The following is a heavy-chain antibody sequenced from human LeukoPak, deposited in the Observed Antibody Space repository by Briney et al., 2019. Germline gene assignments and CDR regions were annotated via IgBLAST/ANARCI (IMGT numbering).Heavy chain of an antibody. CDR3: ARDRGPPDCGSDGYSGFDY. J-gene: IGHJ4*02. V-gene: IGHV4-38-2*02. CDR2: IYHSGSN. CDR1: GYSITSGYY. D-gene: IGHD2-21*02. Sequence: SETLSLTCAVSGYSITSGYYWAWIRQPPGKGLEWIGSIYHSGSNYNNPPLRNRVAISVDTSRNQLSLKLNSVTAADTATYFCARDRGPPDCGSDGYSGFDYWGQGTLVTVSS.